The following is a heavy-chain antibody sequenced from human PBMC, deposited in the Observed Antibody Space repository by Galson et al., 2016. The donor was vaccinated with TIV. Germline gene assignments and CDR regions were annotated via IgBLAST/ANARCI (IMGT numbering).Heavy chain of an antibody. V-gene: IGHV3-30*02. D-gene: IGHD4-11*01. Sequence: SLRLSCATSGFSFRRYGMYWARQAPGKGLDWVALIAYDGSVKYYADSVRGRFTISRDNSKNTLFLQMNSLRLEDSAVYYCAKAQEPNYSNALYGMDVWGQGTTVTVSS. CDR3: AKAQEPNYSNALYGMDV. CDR1: GFSFRRYG. J-gene: IGHJ6*02. CDR2: IAYDGSVK.